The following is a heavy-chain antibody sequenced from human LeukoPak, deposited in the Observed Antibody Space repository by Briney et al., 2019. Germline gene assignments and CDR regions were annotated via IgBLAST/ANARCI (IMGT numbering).Heavy chain of an antibody. J-gene: IGHJ4*02. CDR2: ISSSSSYI. CDR3: ARGLTLYSTAPGY. D-gene: IGHD2-15*01. Sequence: GGSLRLSCAASGFTFSSYSMNWVRQAPGKGLEWVSSISSSSSYIYYADSVKGRFTISRDNAKNSLYLQMNSLRAEDTAVYYCARGLTLYSTAPGYWGQGTLVTVSS. CDR1: GFTFSSYS. V-gene: IGHV3-21*01.